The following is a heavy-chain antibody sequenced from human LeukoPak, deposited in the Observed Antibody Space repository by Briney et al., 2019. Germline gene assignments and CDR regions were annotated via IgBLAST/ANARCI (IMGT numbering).Heavy chain of an antibody. CDR3: AREMYAGWYFAFDI. CDR1: GFTFSSFT. Sequence: PGGSLRLSCTVSGFTFSSFTMNWVRHGPGKGLEWVASISNSGDYISYADSLKGRFTISRDNAKNSLFLQMSSLSAEDTAVYYCAREMYAGWYFAFDIWGQGTMVTVSS. J-gene: IGHJ3*02. CDR2: ISNSGDYI. V-gene: IGHV3-21*01. D-gene: IGHD6-19*01.